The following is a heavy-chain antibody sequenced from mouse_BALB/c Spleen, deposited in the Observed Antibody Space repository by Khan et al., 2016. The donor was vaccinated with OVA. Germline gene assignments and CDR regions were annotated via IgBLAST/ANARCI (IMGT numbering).Heavy chain of an antibody. CDR2: ISYSGTT. V-gene: IGHV3-2*02. CDR3: ARRSV. J-gene: IGHJ1*01. CDR1: GYSITSDYA. Sequence: EVQLQESGPGLVKPSQSLSLTCTVTGYSITSDYAWNWIRQFPGNKLEWMGFISYSGTTSNNPSLKSRISITHTTSKNQYFLQLNSVTTEDTATYYCARRSVWGAGTTVSVSS.